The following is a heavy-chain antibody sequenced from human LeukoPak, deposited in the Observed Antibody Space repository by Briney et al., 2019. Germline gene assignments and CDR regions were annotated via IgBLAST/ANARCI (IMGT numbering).Heavy chain of an antibody. CDR2: IRSSGSTI. J-gene: IGHJ4*02. CDR3: ARDFGRWYFDY. V-gene: IGHV3-48*03. CDR1: GFTFSSYE. D-gene: IGHD4-23*01. Sequence: QPGGSLRLSCAASGFTFSSYEMIWVRQAPGKGLEWVSYIRSSGSTIYYADSVKGRFTISRDNAKNSLYLQMNSLRAEDTAVYYCARDFGRWYFDYWGQGTLVTVSS.